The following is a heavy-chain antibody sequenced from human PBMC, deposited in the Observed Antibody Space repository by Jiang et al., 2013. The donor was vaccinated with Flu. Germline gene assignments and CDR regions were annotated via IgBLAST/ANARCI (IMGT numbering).Heavy chain of an antibody. V-gene: IGHV1-69*01. CDR1: GGTFSSYA. CDR3: ARVLVETYYERYGMDV. CDR2: IIPIFGTA. J-gene: IGHJ6*02. D-gene: IGHD3-3*01. Sequence: GAEVKKPGSSVKVSCKASGGTFSSYAISWVRQAPGQGLEWMGGIIPIFGTANYAQKFQGRVTITADESTSTAYMELSSLRSEDTAVYYCARVLVETYYERYGMDVWGQGTTVTVSS.